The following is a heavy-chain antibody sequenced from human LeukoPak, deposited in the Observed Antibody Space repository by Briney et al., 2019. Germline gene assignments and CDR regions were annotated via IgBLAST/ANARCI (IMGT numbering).Heavy chain of an antibody. J-gene: IGHJ5*02. CDR1: GGSISSYY. CDR2: IYYSGST. Sequence: SETLSLTCTVSGGSISSYYWSWIRQPPGMGLEWIGYIYYSGSTNYNPSLKSRVTISVDTSKNQFSLKLSSVTAADTAVYYCARASVVAATNWFDPWGQGTLVTVSS. D-gene: IGHD2-15*01. V-gene: IGHV4-59*01. CDR3: ARASVVAATNWFDP.